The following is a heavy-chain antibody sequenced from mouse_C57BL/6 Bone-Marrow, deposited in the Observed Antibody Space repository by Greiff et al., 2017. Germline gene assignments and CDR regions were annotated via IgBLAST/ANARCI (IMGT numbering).Heavy chain of an antibody. J-gene: IGHJ1*03. CDR2: ISPRSGNT. V-gene: IGHV1-81*01. CDR1: GYTFTSYG. CDR3: ARDYGSSYGYFDV. D-gene: IGHD1-1*01. Sequence: VKLQESGAELARPGASVKLSCKASGYTFTSYGISWVKQRTGQGLEWIGEISPRSGNTYYNEKFKGKATRTADKSASTAYLELRSLTSEDSAVYFWARDYGSSYGYFDVWGTGTTVTVSS.